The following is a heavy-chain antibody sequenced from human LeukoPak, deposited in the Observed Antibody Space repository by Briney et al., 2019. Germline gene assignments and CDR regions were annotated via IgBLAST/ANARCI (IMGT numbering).Heavy chain of an antibody. J-gene: IGHJ5*02. CDR2: XXXXGST. CDR3: AREFPRGYCSSTSCRWFDP. Sequence: SXXYWXXIRXPXGXXXEXXXXXXXXGSTNYNPSLKSRVTMSVDTSKNQFSLKLSSVTAADTAVYYCAREFPRGYCSSTSCRWFDPWGQGTLVTVSS. D-gene: IGHD2-2*03. V-gene: IGHV4-4*07. CDR1: SXXY.